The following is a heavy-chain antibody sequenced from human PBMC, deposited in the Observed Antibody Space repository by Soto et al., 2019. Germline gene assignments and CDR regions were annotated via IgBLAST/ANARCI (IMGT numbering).Heavy chain of an antibody. CDR1: GFTFSSYA. Sequence: VQLLESGGGLVQPGGSLRLSCAASGFTFSSYAMSWVRQAPGKGLEWVSAISGSGGSTYYADSVKGRFTISRDNSKNTLYLQMNSLRAEDTAVYYCAKDEGMATIVTGAFDIWGQGTMVTVSS. CDR3: AKDEGMATIVTGAFDI. V-gene: IGHV3-23*01. J-gene: IGHJ3*02. CDR2: ISGSGGST. D-gene: IGHD5-12*01.